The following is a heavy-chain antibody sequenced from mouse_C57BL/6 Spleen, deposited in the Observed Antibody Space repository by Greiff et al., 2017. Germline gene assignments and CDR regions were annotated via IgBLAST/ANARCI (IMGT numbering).Heavy chain of an antibody. CDR1: GYAFSSYW. J-gene: IGHJ1*03. D-gene: IGHD1-1*01. V-gene: IGHV1-80*01. CDR2: IYPGDGDT. Sequence: VQLQQSGAELVKPGASVKISCKASGYAFSSYWMNWVKQRPGKGLEWIGQIYPGDGDTNYNGKFKGKATLTADKSSSTAYMQLSSLTSEDSAVYFCARWDYGSSRYWYLEVWGTGTTVTVSS. CDR3: ARWDYGSSRYWYLEV.